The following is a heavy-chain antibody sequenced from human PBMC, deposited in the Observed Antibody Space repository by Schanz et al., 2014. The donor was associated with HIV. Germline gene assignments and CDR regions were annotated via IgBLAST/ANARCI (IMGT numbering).Heavy chain of an antibody. J-gene: IGHJ5*02. D-gene: IGHD6-6*01. CDR3: ARARAKIEGRPVGNWFDP. CDR2: INPKSGNT. Sequence: QVRLAQSGAEVKRPGASVTVSCMAVGSTFPDLDINWVRQAAGQGLEWMAWINPKSGNTGYARKFQGRITVTINTSKRTIYMELRGLTSEDAAVYFCARARAKIEGRPVGNWFDPWGQGTLVIVSS. CDR1: GSTFPDLD. V-gene: IGHV1-8*01.